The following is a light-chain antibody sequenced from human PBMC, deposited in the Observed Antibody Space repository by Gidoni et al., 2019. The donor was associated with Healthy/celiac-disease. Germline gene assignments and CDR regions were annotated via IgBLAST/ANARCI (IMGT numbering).Light chain of an antibody. CDR3: QQSYSTPWT. CDR1: QSISSY. Sequence: DIQMTQSPSSLSASVGDRVTITCRASQSISSYLDWYQQKPGKAPKLLIYAAASLQSGVPSRFSGSGSGTEFTLTISSLQPEEFATYYCQQSYSTPWTFGKGTKVEIK. V-gene: IGKV1-39*01. CDR2: AAA. J-gene: IGKJ1*01.